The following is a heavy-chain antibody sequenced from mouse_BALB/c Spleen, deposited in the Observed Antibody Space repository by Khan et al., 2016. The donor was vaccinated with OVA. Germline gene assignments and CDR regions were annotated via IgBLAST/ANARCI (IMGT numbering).Heavy chain of an antibody. D-gene: IGHD2-1*01. CDR2: INPSNGGA. CDR1: GYTFTSYY. J-gene: IGHJ3*01. Sequence: QVRLQQSGAELVKPGASVKISCKASGYTFTSYYMYWVKQRPGQGLEWIGGINPSNGGAHFNEKFKNKATRNVDKATSTAYMQLSSLTSDASAVYYCARPSYGNPFAYWGQRTLVTVSA. CDR3: ARPSYGNPFAY. V-gene: IGHV1S81*02.